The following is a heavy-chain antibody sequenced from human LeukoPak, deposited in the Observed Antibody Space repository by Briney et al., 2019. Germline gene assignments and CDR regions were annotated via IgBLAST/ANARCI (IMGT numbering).Heavy chain of an antibody. CDR2: IYYSGST. D-gene: IGHD2-15*01. V-gene: IGHV4-39*01. Sequence: SETLSLTCTVSGGAISSSSYYWGWIRQPPGKGLEWIGSIYYSGSTYYNPSLKSRVTISADTSKSQFSLKLSSLTAADTAVYYCAKGHRYCTSGNCNSAVDYWGQGTLVTVSS. CDR3: AKGHRYCTSGNCNSAVDY. CDR1: GGAISSSSYY. J-gene: IGHJ4*02.